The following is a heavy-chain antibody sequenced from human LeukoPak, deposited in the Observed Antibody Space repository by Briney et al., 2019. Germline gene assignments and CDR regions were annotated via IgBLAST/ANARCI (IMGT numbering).Heavy chain of an antibody. D-gene: IGHD1-26*01. Sequence: PGGPLRLSCAASGFTFSTYWMHWVRQAPGKGLEWVSAISGSGGSTYYADSVRGRFTISRDNSKNTLSLQINSKNTLSLQINSLRAEDTAVYYCAMLDSGTHYFWGQGTLVTVSS. CDR3: AMLDSGTHYF. V-gene: IGHV3-23*01. CDR1: GFTFSTYW. CDR2: ISGSGGST. J-gene: IGHJ4*02.